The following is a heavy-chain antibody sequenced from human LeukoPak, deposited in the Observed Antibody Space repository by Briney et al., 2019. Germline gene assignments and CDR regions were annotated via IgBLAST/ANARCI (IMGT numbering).Heavy chain of an antibody. J-gene: IGHJ6*02. CDR1: GGSISSSSYY. CDR3: AREEGFIRGVLLYYYYGMDV. V-gene: IGHV4-39*07. D-gene: IGHD3-10*01. Sequence: SETLSLTCTVSGGSISSSSYYWGWIRQPPGKGLEWIGSIYYSGSTYYNPSLKSRVTISVDTSKNQFSLKLSSVTAADTAVYYCAREEGFIRGVLLYYYYGMDVWGQGTTVTVSS. CDR2: IYYSGST.